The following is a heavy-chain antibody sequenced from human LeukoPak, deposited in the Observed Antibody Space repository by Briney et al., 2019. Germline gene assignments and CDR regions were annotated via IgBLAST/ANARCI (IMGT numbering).Heavy chain of an antibody. CDR2: ISSSSSYI. J-gene: IGHJ6*02. D-gene: IGHD4-23*01. Sequence: GGSLRLSCAASGFTFSSYSMNWVRQAPGKGLEWVSSISSSSSYIYYADSVKGRFTISRDNAKNSLYLQMNSLRAEDTAVYYCAVDYGGNLFSHYYYYGMDVWGQGTTVTVSS. CDR3: AVDYGGNLFSHYYYYGMDV. V-gene: IGHV3-21*01. CDR1: GFTFSSYS.